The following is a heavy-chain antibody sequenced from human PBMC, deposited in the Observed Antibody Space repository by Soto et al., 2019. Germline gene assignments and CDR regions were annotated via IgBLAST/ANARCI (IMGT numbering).Heavy chain of an antibody. Sequence: EVQLVESGGGLVQPGGSLRLSCAASGFTSSDHYMDWVRQAPGKGLEWVGRTRNKVNSYSTEYAASVKGRFTISRDDSKNSLYLQMNSLKTEDTAVYYCARATTVTSAKPHWSFDLWGRGTLVTVSS. CDR3: ARATTVTSAKPHWSFDL. CDR2: TRNKVNSYST. J-gene: IGHJ2*01. CDR1: GFTSSDHY. V-gene: IGHV3-72*01. D-gene: IGHD4-17*01.